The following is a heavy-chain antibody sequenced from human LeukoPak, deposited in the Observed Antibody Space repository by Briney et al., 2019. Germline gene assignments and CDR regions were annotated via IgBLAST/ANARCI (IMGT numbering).Heavy chain of an antibody. D-gene: IGHD4-11*01. J-gene: IGHJ4*02. Sequence: GSLRLSCAASGFTFSTYGMHWVRQAPGKGLEWVAFIRYDAINKYYADSVKGRSTISRDNSKNSLYLQMNSLRAEDTGLYYCARATTAKRGSEGYWGRGTLVTVSS. CDR1: GFTFSTYG. V-gene: IGHV3-30*02. CDR2: IRYDAINK. CDR3: ARATTAKRGSEGY.